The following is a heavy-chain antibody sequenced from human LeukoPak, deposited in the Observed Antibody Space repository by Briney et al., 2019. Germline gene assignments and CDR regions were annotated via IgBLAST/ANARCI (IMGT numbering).Heavy chain of an antibody. CDR1: GYTFSSYA. V-gene: IGHV3-23*01. CDR2: ISGSGGST. CDR3: AKTNVLRFLEWLLEDPDDAFDI. Sequence: GGSLRLSCAVSGYTFSSYAMSWVRQAPGKGLEWVSAISGSGGSTYYADSVKGRFTISRDNSKNTLYLQMNSLRAEDTAVYYCAKTNVLRFLEWLLEDPDDAFDIWGQGKMVTVYS. J-gene: IGHJ3*02. D-gene: IGHD3-3*01.